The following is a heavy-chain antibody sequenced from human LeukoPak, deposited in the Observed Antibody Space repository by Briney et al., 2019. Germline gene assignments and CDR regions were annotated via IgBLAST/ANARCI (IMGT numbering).Heavy chain of an antibody. D-gene: IGHD6-13*01. V-gene: IGHV1-2*02. CDR3: ARDPGGVIAAAGTTDWFDP. CDR1: GYTFTGYY. Sequence: ASVQASCKASGYTFTGYYMHCVRQAPGQGLEWMGWINPNRGGTNYAQKFQGRVTMTTDTSISTAYMELSRLRSDDTAVYYCARDPGGVIAAAGTTDWFDPWGQGTLVTVSS. J-gene: IGHJ5*02. CDR2: INPNRGGT.